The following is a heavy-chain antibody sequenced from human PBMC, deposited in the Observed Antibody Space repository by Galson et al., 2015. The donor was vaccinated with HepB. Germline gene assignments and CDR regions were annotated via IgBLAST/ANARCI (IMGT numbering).Heavy chain of an antibody. J-gene: IGHJ6*02. CDR1: GFTFSDYS. V-gene: IGHV3-48*02. D-gene: IGHD1-1*01. Sequence: SLRLSCAASGFTFSDYSMNWVRQAPGKGLEWLSYIGGTSSTIYYADSVKGRFTISRDNAKNSLYLQMDSLRDEDTAVYYCARNEISRYYYGMDVWGQGTTVIVSS. CDR3: ARNEISRYYYGMDV. CDR2: IGGTSSTI.